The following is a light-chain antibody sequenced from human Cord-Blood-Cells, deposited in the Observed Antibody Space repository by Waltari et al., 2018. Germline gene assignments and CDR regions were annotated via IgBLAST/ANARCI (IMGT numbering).Light chain of an antibody. CDR3: CSYAGSSTLV. J-gene: IGLJ3*02. CDR1: SRDVGSYNL. Sequence: QSALTQPASVFGSPGQSITISCTGTSRDVGSYNLVPWYQQHPGKAPKLMIYEVSNRPSGVSNRFSGSKSGNTASLTISGLQAEDEADYYCCSYAGSSTLVFGGGTKLTVL. V-gene: IGLV2-23*02. CDR2: EVS.